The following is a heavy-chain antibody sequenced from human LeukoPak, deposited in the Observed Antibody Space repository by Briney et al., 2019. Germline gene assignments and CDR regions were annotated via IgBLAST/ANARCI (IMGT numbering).Heavy chain of an antibody. V-gene: IGHV4-34*01. J-gene: IGHJ4*02. CDR3: ARAVVVAATPGYFDY. CDR2: INHSGST. Sequence: SETLSLTCAVYGGSFSGYYWSWIRQPPGKGLEWIGEINHSGSTNYNPSLKSRVTISVDTSKNQLSLKLSSVTAADTAVYYCARAVVVAATPGYFDYWGQGTLVTVSS. D-gene: IGHD2-15*01. CDR1: GGSFSGYY.